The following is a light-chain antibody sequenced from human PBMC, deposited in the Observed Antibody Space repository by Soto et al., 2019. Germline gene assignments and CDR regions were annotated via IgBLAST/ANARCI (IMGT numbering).Light chain of an antibody. Sequence: EIVLTQSPATLSLSPGERATLSCRASQSVSSYLAWYQQKPGQAPRLLIYDASNRATGIPARFSGSGSGTDFTLTISSLEPEDFAVYYCQQRSNWHTFGPGTYVDIK. CDR2: DAS. V-gene: IGKV3-11*01. CDR3: QQRSNWHT. J-gene: IGKJ3*01. CDR1: QSVSSY.